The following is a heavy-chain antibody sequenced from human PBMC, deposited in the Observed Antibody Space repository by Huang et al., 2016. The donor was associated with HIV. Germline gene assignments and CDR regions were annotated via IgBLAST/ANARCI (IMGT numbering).Heavy chain of an antibody. V-gene: IGHV1-18*04. J-gene: IGHJ3*02. CDR3: ARNMWVELWSRAFDI. D-gene: IGHD3-16*01. CDR1: GYTFTNYG. CDR2: ISTSNGNT. Sequence: QVQLVQSGAEVKKPGASVKVSCTASGYTFTNYGISWVRQAPGQGLEWMGWISTSNGNTKYAESVKGRVTVTSDTATSTAYMELRSLRHDDTAVYYCARNMWVELWSRAFDIWGQGTVVSVSA.